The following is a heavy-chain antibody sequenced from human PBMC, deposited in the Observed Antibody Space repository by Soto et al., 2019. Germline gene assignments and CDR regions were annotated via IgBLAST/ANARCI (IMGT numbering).Heavy chain of an antibody. Sequence: VQLVQSGAEVKKPGSSVKVSCKGSGDTFHRHALSWVRQAPGQGLEWMGGIIPMFGTANYAQKFQGRVTITADTSTSTAYMELSSLRFEDTAFYYCAVIGYDLDYWGQGTLVAVSS. V-gene: IGHV1-69*06. D-gene: IGHD5-12*01. CDR1: GDTFHRHA. CDR2: IIPMFGTA. J-gene: IGHJ4*02. CDR3: AVIGYDLDY.